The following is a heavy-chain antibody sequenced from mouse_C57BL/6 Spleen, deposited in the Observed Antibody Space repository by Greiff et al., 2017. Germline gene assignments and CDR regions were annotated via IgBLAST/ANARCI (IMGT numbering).Heavy chain of an antibody. Sequence: VQLQQSGPELVKPGDSVKISCKASGYSFTGYFMNWVMQSNGKSLEWIGRINPYNGDTFYNQKFKGKATLTVDKSSSTAHMELRSLTSEDSAVYYCATYGSSRGYFDVWGTGTTVTVSS. V-gene: IGHV1-20*01. CDR3: ATYGSSRGYFDV. CDR2: INPYNGDT. J-gene: IGHJ1*03. D-gene: IGHD1-1*01. CDR1: GYSFTGYF.